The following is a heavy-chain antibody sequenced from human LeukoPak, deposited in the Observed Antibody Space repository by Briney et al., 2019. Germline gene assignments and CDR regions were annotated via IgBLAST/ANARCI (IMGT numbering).Heavy chain of an antibody. J-gene: IGHJ4*02. V-gene: IGHV1-2*02. CDR1: GYTFTAYY. Sequence: ASVKVSCKASGYTFTAYYMHWVRQAPGQGLEWMGWINPNSGGTNFAQKFQGRVTMTRDTPITTAHMELSRLTSDDTAVYYCAREIPCSSSSCLDYWGQGTLVTVSS. CDR2: INPNSGGT. CDR3: AREIPCSSSSCLDY. D-gene: IGHD2-2*01.